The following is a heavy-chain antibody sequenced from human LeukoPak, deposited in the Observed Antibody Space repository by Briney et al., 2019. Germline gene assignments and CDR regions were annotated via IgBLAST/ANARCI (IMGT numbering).Heavy chain of an antibody. J-gene: IGHJ4*02. Sequence: GRSLRLSCAASGFTFSSYGMHWVRQAPGKGLEWVGVIWYDGSNKYYADSVKGRCTISRDNSKNTLYLQMNSLRAEDTAVYYCARDSGGGWLQPAGDYWGQGTLVTVSS. CDR3: ARDSGGGWLQPAGDY. CDR2: IWYDGSNK. V-gene: IGHV3-33*01. CDR1: GFTFSSYG. D-gene: IGHD5-24*01.